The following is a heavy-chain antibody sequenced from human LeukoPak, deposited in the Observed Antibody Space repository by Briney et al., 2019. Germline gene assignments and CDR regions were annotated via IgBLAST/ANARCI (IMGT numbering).Heavy chain of an antibody. CDR1: DDSYSSHY. V-gene: IGHV4-59*11. CDR3: ARDLVTVTKGFDI. J-gene: IGHJ3*02. CDR2: ISYIGST. Sequence: PSETLSLTCAVSDDSYSSHYWTWIRQPPGKGLEWIGYISYIGSTNYNPSLKSRVTISIDTSKNQFSLKLSSVTAADTAVYYCARDLVTVTKGFDIWGQGTMVSVSS. D-gene: IGHD4-17*01.